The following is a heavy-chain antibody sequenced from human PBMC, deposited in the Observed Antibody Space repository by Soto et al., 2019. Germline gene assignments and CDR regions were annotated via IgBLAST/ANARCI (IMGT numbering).Heavy chain of an antibody. CDR1: GGSVSRGSYY. CDR3: ARIHDSSGYLSGYFDY. D-gene: IGHD3-22*01. Sequence: SETLSLTCTVSGGSVSRGSYYCSWIRQPPGKGLEWIGYIYYSGSTNYNPSLKSRVTISVDTSKNQFSLKLSSVTAADTAVYYCARIHDSSGYLSGYFDYWGQGTLVTVS. CDR2: IYYSGST. J-gene: IGHJ4*02. V-gene: IGHV4-61*01.